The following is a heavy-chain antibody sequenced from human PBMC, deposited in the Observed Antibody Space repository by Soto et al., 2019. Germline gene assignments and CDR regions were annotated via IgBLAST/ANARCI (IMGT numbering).Heavy chain of an antibody. J-gene: IGHJ4*02. Sequence: QVQLRESGPGLVKPSQTLSLTCTVSGGSINGGGYSGNWIPRHPGKGLEGIGYMYYSGSTYYNPFLRSRVIISADTSENHFSLKLSSVTAADTAVYFCARGYRQSGYSSSWVFDYWGQGTLVNVSS. CDR3: ARGYRQSGYSSSWVFDY. CDR2: MYYSGST. CDR1: GGSINGGGYS. V-gene: IGHV4-31*03. D-gene: IGHD6-13*01.